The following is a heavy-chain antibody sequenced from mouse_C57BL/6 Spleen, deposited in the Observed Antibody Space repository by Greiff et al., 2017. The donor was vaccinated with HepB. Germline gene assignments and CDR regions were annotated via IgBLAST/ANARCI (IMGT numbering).Heavy chain of an antibody. V-gene: IGHV1-66*01. CDR2: IYPGSGNT. CDR1: GYSFTSYY. D-gene: IGHD1-1*02. CDR3: AYGKSLYYAMDY. J-gene: IGHJ4*01. Sequence: QVQLKQSGPELVKPGASVKISCKASGYSFTSYYIHWVKQRPGQGLEWIGWIYPGSGNTKYNEKFKGKATLTADTSSSTAYMQLSSLTSEDSAVYYCAYGKSLYYAMDYWGQGTSVTVSS.